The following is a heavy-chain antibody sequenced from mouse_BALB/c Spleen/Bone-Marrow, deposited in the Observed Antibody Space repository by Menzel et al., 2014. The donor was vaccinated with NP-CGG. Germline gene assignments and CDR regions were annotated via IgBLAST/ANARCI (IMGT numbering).Heavy chain of an antibody. J-gene: IGHJ2*01. CDR1: GFTFSDFY. CDR2: SRNKANDYTT. D-gene: IGHD4-1*01. Sequence: EVNVVESGGGLVQPGGSLRLSCATSGFTFSDFYMEWVRQPPGKRLEWIAASRNKANDYTTEYSASVKGRFIVPRDTSQSILYLQMNALRAEDTAIYYCARANWDYFDYWGQGTTLTVSS. V-gene: IGHV7-1*02. CDR3: ARANWDYFDY.